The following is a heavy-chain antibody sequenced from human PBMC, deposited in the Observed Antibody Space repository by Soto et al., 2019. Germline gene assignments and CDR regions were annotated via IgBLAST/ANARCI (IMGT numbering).Heavy chain of an antibody. J-gene: IGHJ4*02. CDR2: ISGGGDTI. CDR3: TRGPESDY. CDR1: GFTFSDYY. D-gene: IGHD3-10*01. Sequence: GSLRLSCAASGFTFSDYYMNWIRQAPGKGLEWFSYISGGGDTIYYADSVKGRFTISRDNAKNPLYLQVNSLRAEDTAVYYCTRGPESDYWGQGTLVTVSS. V-gene: IGHV3-11*01.